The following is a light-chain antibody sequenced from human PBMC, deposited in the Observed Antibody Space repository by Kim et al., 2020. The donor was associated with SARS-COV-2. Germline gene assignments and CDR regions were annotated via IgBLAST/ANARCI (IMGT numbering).Light chain of an antibody. CDR1: QSIRRW. CDR3: QQYNTSSQT. V-gene: IGKV1-5*03. CDR2: KAS. Sequence: ASAGDTVTITCRASQSIRRWLAWYQQKKGYAPKLLISKASNLESDVPSRFSGSGSGTEFTLTINSLQPDDFATYYCQQYNTSSQTFGQGTKVDIK. J-gene: IGKJ1*01.